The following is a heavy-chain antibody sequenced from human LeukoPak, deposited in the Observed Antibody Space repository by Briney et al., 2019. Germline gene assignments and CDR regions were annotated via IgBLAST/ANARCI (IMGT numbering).Heavy chain of an antibody. Sequence: SVKVSCKASGYTFTGYYMHWVRQAPGQGLEWMGWINPNSGGTNYAQKFQGRVTMTRDTSISTAYMELSRLRSDDTAVYYCARVYYDILTGYPWFDYWGQGTLVTVSS. CDR1: GYTFTGYY. D-gene: IGHD3-9*01. J-gene: IGHJ4*02. CDR2: INPNSGGT. CDR3: ARVYYDILTGYPWFDY. V-gene: IGHV1-2*02.